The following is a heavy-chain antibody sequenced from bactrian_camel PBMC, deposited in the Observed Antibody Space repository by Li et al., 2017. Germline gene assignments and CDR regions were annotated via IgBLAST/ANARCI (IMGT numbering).Heavy chain of an antibody. CDR1: GLTFRTAA. D-gene: IGHD7*01. CDR2: LSPHGSSTT. V-gene: IGHV3-2*01. CDR3: ATWWSVGF. J-gene: IGHJ6*01. Sequence: HVQLVESGGGLVQPGESLRLSCAASGLTFRTAATSWVRQAPGKGLEWVSTLSPHGSSTTYTTTYADSVKGRFTISRDNAKNTLYLHLNSLKTEDTAMYYCATWWSVGFWGQGTQVTVS.